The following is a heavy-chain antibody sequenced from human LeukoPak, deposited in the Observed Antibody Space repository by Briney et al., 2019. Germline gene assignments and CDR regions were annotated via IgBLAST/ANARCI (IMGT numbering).Heavy chain of an antibody. Sequence: ASVKVSCKASGYTFTGYYMHWVRQAPGQGLEWMGWINPNSGGTNYAQKFQGRVTMTRDMSISTAYMELSRLRSDDTAVYYCASQSVAGTVTVDYWGQGTLVTVSS. CDR2: INPNSGGT. CDR1: GYTFTGYY. D-gene: IGHD6-19*01. V-gene: IGHV1-2*02. CDR3: ASQSVAGTVTVDY. J-gene: IGHJ4*02.